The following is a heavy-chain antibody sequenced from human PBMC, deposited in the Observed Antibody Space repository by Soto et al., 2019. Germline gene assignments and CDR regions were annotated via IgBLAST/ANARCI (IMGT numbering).Heavy chain of an antibody. CDR2: ISGSGGST. Sequence: PGGSLRLSCAASGFTFSSYAMSWVRQAPGKGLEWVSAISGSGGSTYYADSVKGRFTISRDNSKSTLYLQMNSLRAEDTAVYYCAKRYSGYDSSLDYWGQGTLVTVSS. V-gene: IGHV3-23*01. J-gene: IGHJ4*02. CDR3: AKRYSGYDSSLDY. CDR1: GFTFSSYA. D-gene: IGHD5-12*01.